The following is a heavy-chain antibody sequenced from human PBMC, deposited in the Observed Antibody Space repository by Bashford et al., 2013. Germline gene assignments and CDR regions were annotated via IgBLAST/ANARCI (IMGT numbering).Heavy chain of an antibody. CDR2: SSGSGDAT. Sequence: VRQAPGRGLEWVSGSSGSGDATFYADSVKGRFTISRDNSKNTLYLQMNSLRAEDTAEYYCARGGFLDDWGQGTLVTVSS. D-gene: IGHD3-3*01. CDR3: ARGGFLDD. J-gene: IGHJ4*02. V-gene: IGHV3-23*01.